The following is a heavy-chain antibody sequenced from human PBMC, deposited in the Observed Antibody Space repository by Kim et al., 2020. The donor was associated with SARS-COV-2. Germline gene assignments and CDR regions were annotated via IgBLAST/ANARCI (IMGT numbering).Heavy chain of an antibody. V-gene: IGHV4-31*03. CDR1: GGSISSGGYY. CDR2: IYYSGST. J-gene: IGHJ4*02. D-gene: IGHD4-17*01. CDR3: ARGDYGDYEVYPAFDY. Sequence: SETLSLTCTVSGGSISSGGYYWSWIRQHPGKGLEWIGYIYYSGSTYYNPSLKSRVTISVDTSKNQFSLKLSSVTAADTAVYYCARGDYGDYEVYPAFDYWGQGTLVTVSS.